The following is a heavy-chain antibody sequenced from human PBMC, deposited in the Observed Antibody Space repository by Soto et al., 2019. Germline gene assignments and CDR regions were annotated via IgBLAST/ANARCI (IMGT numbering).Heavy chain of an antibody. J-gene: IGHJ4*02. D-gene: IGHD1-1*01. CDR2: ISYDGINK. CDR1: GFTFSSYG. Sequence: QVQLVESGGGVVQPGRSLRLSCAASGFTFSSYGMHWVRQAPGKGLEWVAIISYDGINKYYANSVKGRFTISRDNSKNKLYLQMNSLRVEDTAVYYCAKSMYNWNDGFFDYWGQGTLVTVSS. V-gene: IGHV3-30*18. CDR3: AKSMYNWNDGFFDY.